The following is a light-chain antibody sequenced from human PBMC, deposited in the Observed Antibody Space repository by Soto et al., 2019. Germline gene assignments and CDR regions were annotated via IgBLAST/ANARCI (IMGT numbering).Light chain of an antibody. Sequence: QSALTQPASVSGSPGQSITISCTGTISDIGGYNFISWYQHHPGKAPKLVIYDVNNRPSGISYRFSGSKLGNTASLTISGLQAEDEADYYCDSYTRTTTLVFGGGTKLTVL. CDR3: DSYTRTTTLV. J-gene: IGLJ2*01. V-gene: IGLV2-14*01. CDR2: DVN. CDR1: ISDIGGYNF.